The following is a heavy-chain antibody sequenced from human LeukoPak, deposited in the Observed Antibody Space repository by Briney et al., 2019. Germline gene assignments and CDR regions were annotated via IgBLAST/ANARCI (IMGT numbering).Heavy chain of an antibody. D-gene: IGHD2-2*01. CDR2: IYPGDSGT. J-gene: IGHJ5*02. V-gene: IGHV5-51*01. CDR1: GYSFTSYW. CDR3: ARQYCSSTSCSFNWFDP. Sequence: GESLKISCKGSGYSFTSYWIGWVRQMPGKGLEWMGIIYPGDSGTRYSPSFQGQVTISADKSIRTAYLQWSSLKASDTAMYYCARQYCSSTSCSFNWFDPWGQGTLVTVSS.